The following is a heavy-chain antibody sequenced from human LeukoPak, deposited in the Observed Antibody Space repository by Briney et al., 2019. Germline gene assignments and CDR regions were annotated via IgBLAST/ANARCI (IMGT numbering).Heavy chain of an antibody. Sequence: SQTLSLTCTVSGGSISSGGYYWSWIRQHPGKGLEWIGYIYYSGSTYYNPSLKSRVTMSVDTSENQFSLKLSSVTAADTAVYYCARRSRMTTIDAFDIWGQGTMVTVSS. CDR1: GGSISSGGYY. CDR2: IYYSGST. V-gene: IGHV4-31*03. CDR3: ARRSRMTTIDAFDI. D-gene: IGHD5-24*01. J-gene: IGHJ3*02.